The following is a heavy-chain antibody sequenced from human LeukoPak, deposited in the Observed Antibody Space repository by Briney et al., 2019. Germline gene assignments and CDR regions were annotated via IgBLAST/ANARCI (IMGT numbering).Heavy chain of an antibody. V-gene: IGHV1-69*05. D-gene: IGHD3-22*01. J-gene: IGHJ4*02. CDR3: ARDQDDSSGYYLPI. Sequence: ASVKVSCKASGGTFSSYAISWVRQAPGQGPEWMGGIIPIFGTANYAQKFQGRVTITTDESTSTAYMELSSLRSEDTAVYYCARDQDDSSGYYLPIWGQGTLVTVSS. CDR1: GGTFSSYA. CDR2: IIPIFGTA.